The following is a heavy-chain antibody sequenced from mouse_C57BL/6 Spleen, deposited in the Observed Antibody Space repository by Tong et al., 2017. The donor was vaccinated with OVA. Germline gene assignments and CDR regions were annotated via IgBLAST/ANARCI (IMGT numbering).Heavy chain of an antibody. CDR2: IDPETGGT. Sequence: VQLQESGAELVRPGASVTLSCKASGYTFTDYEMHWVKQTPVHGLEWIGAIDPETGGTAYNQKFKGKAILTADKSSSTAYMELRSLTSEDSAVYYCTTSYGSSYYWGQGTTLTVSS. J-gene: IGHJ2*01. CDR1: GYTFTDYE. D-gene: IGHD1-1*01. CDR3: TTSYGSSYY. V-gene: IGHV1-15*01.